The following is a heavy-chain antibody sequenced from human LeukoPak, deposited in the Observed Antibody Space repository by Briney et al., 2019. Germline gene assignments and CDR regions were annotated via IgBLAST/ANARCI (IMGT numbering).Heavy chain of an antibody. CDR1: GDSISNNIW. CDR2: IFLIGST. J-gene: IGHJ4*02. CDR3: AKNAWYCLDY. Sequence: SETLSLTCTVSGDSISNNIWWSWVRQPPGKGLAWIVEIFLIGSTNYNPSLKSRITISLDKSKNQVALRVDSLTAADTAVYYCAKNAWYCLDYWGQGTLVTVSS. D-gene: IGHD6-13*01. V-gene: IGHV4-4*02.